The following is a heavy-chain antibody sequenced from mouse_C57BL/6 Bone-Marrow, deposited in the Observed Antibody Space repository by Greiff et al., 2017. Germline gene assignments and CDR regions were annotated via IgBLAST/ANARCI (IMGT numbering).Heavy chain of an antibody. Sequence: EVQVVESGGGLVQPGGSMKLSCVASGFTFSNYWMNWVRQSPEKGLEWVAQIRLKYDNYATHDAESVKVRFTISREDAKSMVYLQMNNLRAEDTGIYYCTEGYFDYWGQGTTLTVSS. CDR1: GFTFSNYW. V-gene: IGHV6-3*01. J-gene: IGHJ2*01. CDR3: TEGYFDY. CDR2: IRLKYDNYAT.